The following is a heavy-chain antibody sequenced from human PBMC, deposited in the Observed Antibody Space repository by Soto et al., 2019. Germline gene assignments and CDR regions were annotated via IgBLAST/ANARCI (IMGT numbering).Heavy chain of an antibody. CDR3: ARAVSPYYDNPAGNWFGP. Sequence: GASVKVSCKASGYTFTGYQVHWVRQAPGQGLLWMGSVKPFNGVTNVAQKFQGRVTLTGDTANNTAYMELSRLTPDDTAVYFCARAVSPYYDNPAGNWFGPWGQGSLVNVSS. CDR2: VKPFNGVT. V-gene: IGHV1-2*02. D-gene: IGHD3-9*01. J-gene: IGHJ5*02. CDR1: GYTFTGYQ.